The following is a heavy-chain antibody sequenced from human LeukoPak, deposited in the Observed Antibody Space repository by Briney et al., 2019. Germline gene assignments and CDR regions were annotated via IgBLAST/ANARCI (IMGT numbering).Heavy chain of an antibody. CDR3: AKVGPTLYYYDSSGYRDFDF. J-gene: IGHJ4*02. V-gene: IGHV3-23*01. Sequence: GGSLRLSCAASGFTFSSYAMSWVRQAPGKELQWVSAITYSGGSTYYADSVKGRFTVSRDNSKNTLILQMDSLRAEDTAVYYCAKVGPTLYYYDSSGYRDFDFWGQGTLVTVSS. D-gene: IGHD3-22*01. CDR1: GFTFSSYA. CDR2: ITYSGGST.